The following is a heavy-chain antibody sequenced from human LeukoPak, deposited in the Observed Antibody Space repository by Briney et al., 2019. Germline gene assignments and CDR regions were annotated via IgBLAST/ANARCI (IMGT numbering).Heavy chain of an antibody. J-gene: IGHJ4*02. Sequence: GRSLRLSCAASGFTFSVFGMHWVRQAPGKGLEWVAVIWYDGSNKYYADSVKGRFTISRDNSKNTLYLQMNSLRAEDAAVYYCARDPLRYCSSTSCPRYFDYWGQGTLVTVSS. CDR1: GFTFSVFG. V-gene: IGHV3-33*01. D-gene: IGHD2-2*01. CDR2: IWYDGSNK. CDR3: ARDPLRYCSSTSCPRYFDY.